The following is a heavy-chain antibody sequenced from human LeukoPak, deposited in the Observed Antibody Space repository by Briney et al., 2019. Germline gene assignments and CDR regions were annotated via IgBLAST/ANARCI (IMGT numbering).Heavy chain of an antibody. CDR3: ARRAVVPAVIGWFDP. Sequence: GESLKFSWKGSGYSFTSYWIGWVRQMPGKGLEWMGIIYPGDYDTSYSPSFQGQVTISADQSISTAYLQWSSLKAADTAMYYCARRAVVPAVIGWFDPWGEGTLVSVSS. CDR2: IYPGDYDT. D-gene: IGHD2-2*01. J-gene: IGHJ5*02. V-gene: IGHV5-51*01. CDR1: GYSFTSYW.